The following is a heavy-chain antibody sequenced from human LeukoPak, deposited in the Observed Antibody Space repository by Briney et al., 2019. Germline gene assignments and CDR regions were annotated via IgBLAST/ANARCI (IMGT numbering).Heavy chain of an antibody. CDR1: GFTVSSNY. CDR3: ARIKYGTHFDL. D-gene: IGHD3-10*01. CDR2: IYSGGST. J-gene: IGHJ2*01. Sequence: GGSLRLYCAASGFTVSSNYMSWVRQAPGKGLEWVSVIYSGGSTYYADSVKDRFTISRDNSKNTLYLQMNSLRAEDTAVYYCARIKYGTHFDLWGRGTLVTVSS. V-gene: IGHV3-66*01.